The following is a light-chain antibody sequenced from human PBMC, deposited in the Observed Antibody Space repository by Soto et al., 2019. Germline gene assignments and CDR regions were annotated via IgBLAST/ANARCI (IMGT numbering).Light chain of an antibody. CDR3: QQYNSYWT. CDR1: QSVNHW. J-gene: IGKJ1*01. Sequence: DIQMTQYPSTLSASIGERVTISCRASQSVNHWLAWYQRKPGKAPKLLIHDASTLESGIPSRFSGSGSGTEFTLTISSLQPDDFATYYCQQYNSYWTFGQGTKV. V-gene: IGKV1-5*01. CDR2: DAS.